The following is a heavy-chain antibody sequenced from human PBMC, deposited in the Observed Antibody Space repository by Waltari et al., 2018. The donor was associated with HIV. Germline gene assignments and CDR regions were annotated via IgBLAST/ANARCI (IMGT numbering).Heavy chain of an antibody. CDR3: ARQRQQPSVAWFDP. J-gene: IGHJ5*02. CDR1: GGSFTTYY. D-gene: IGHD6-13*01. V-gene: IGHV4-59*01. CDR2: VYYSGST. Sequence: QVQLRESGPGLVKPSEPLSLTCTVPGGSFTTYYWSWIRQPPGKGLEWIGYVYYSGSTKYNPSLKSRVTISVDRSKNQFSLKVNSVTAADTAVYYCARQRQQPSVAWFDPWGQGTLVTVSS.